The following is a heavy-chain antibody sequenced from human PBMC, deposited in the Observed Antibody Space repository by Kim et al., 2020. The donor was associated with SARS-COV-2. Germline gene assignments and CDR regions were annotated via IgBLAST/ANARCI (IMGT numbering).Heavy chain of an antibody. CDR2: INTKTGNP. CDR3: ARSGQADY. J-gene: IGHJ4*02. Sequence: ASVKVSCKASGYIFSSSAIIWVRQAPGQGLEYMGWINTKTGNPTYAQGFPGRFVLSLDTSASTTYLQINSLKAEDTAMYYCARSGQADYWGQGTLVTVSS. V-gene: IGHV7-4-1*02. CDR1: GYIFSSSA.